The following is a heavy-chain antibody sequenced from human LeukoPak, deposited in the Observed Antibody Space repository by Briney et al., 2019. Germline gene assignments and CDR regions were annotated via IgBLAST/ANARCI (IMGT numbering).Heavy chain of an antibody. Sequence: GRSLRLSCAASGFTFSSYAMHWVRQAPGKGLEWVAVISYDGSNKYYADSAKGRFTISRDNSKNTLYLQMNSLRAEDTAVYYCARDHEDTAMATGYFDYWGQGTLVTVSS. D-gene: IGHD5-18*01. CDR1: GFTFSSYA. CDR2: ISYDGSNK. J-gene: IGHJ4*02. CDR3: ARDHEDTAMATGYFDY. V-gene: IGHV3-30-3*01.